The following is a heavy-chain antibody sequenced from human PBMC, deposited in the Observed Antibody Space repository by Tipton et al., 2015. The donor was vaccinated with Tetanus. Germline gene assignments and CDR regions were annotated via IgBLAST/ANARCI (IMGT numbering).Heavy chain of an antibody. CDR1: GVSISSYY. D-gene: IGHD4-17*01. J-gene: IGHJ3*01. CDR2: IFYAGST. V-gene: IGHV4-59*08. Sequence: TLSLTCTVSGVSISSYYWSWIRQSPGKGLEWIGYIFYAGSTNSNPSLKSRVTISVDTSKNRFSLKLTSVTAADAAAYYCARPSTTVTPRAFDVWGQGTMVTVSS. CDR3: ARPSTTVTPRAFDV.